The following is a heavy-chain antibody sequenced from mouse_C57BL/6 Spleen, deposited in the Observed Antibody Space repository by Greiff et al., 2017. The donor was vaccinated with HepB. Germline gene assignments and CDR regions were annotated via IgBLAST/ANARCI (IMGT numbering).Heavy chain of an antibody. Sequence: VQGVESGAELVKPGASVKMSCKASGYTFTTYPIEWMKQNHGKSLEWIGNFHPYNDDTKYNEQFKGKATLTVEKSSSTVYLELSRLTSDDSAVYYCERRRVRHMYFDVWGTGTTVTVAS. D-gene: IGHD2-14*01. CDR1: GYTFTTYP. J-gene: IGHJ1*03. CDR2: FHPYNDDT. V-gene: IGHV1-47*01. CDR3: ERRRVRHMYFDV.